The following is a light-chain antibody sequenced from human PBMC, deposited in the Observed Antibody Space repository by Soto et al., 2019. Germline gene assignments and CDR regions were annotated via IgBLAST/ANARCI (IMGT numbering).Light chain of an antibody. CDR3: QQYGSSPWT. J-gene: IGKJ1*01. CDR1: QSVRSSY. Sequence: ENVLTQSPGTLSLSPGERATLSCRASQSVRSSYLAWYKQKPGQAPRLLIYGASSRATGIPDRFSGSGSGTDFTLTISRLEPVDFAGYYCQQYGSSPWTFGQGTKVEIK. V-gene: IGKV3-20*01. CDR2: GAS.